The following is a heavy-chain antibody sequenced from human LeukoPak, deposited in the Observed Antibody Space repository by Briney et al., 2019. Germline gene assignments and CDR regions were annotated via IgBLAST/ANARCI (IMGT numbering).Heavy chain of an antibody. D-gene: IGHD1-26*01. CDR2: ISYDGSKK. CDR1: GFTFSSYA. CDR3: ARVRSYGNDY. Sequence: PGRSLRLSCAASGFTFSSYAMNWVRQAPGKGLEWVAVISYDGSKKYYADSVKGRFTISRDNSENTLYLQMNSLRAEDTAVYYCARVRSYGNDYWGQGTLVTVSS. V-gene: IGHV3-30-3*01. J-gene: IGHJ4*02.